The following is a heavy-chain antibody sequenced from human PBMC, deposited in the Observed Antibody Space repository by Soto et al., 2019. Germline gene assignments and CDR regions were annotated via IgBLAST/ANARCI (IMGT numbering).Heavy chain of an antibody. CDR2: ISALGDST. CDR3: AKVYSSASYFTYY. V-gene: IGHV3-23*01. CDR1: GFTFSSHA. J-gene: IGHJ4*01. Sequence: GGSLRLSCSASGFTFSSHAMGWVRQTPGTGLEWFSAISALGDSTYYADSVQGRFAISRDNSRNTVYLKMDNLRAEDTALYMCAKVYSSASYFTYYWGLGTPGTVSS. D-gene: IGHD3-22*01.